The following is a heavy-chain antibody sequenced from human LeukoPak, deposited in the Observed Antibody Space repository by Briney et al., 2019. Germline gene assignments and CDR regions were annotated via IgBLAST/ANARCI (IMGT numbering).Heavy chain of an antibody. J-gene: IGHJ4*02. CDR1: GYTFTSYA. CDR3: ARVWARGLWFGERED. CDR2: INAGNGNT. V-gene: IGHV1-3*01. D-gene: IGHD3-10*01. Sequence: ASVKVSCKASGYTFTSYAMHWVRQAPGQRLEWMGWINAGNGNTKYSQEFQGRVTITRDTSASTAYMELSRLRSDDTAVYYCARVWARGLWFGEREDWGQGTLVTVSS.